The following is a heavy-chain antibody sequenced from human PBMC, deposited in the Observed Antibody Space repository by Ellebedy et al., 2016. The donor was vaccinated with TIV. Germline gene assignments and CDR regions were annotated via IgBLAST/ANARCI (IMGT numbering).Heavy chain of an antibody. V-gene: IGHV4-31*11. D-gene: IGHD2-2*01. CDR3: ARDLIPAALGMDV. CDR2: VYYSGSA. Sequence: SETLSLXXAVSGVSVSSENYFWTWIRQHPGKGLEWIGYVYYSGSASYNPSLKDHVSISVDTSKNQFSLSLTSVTAADTAVYYCARDLIPAALGMDVWGHGTTVIVSS. J-gene: IGHJ6*02. CDR1: GVSVSSENYF.